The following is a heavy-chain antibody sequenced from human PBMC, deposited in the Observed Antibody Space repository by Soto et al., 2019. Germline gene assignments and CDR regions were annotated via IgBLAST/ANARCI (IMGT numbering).Heavy chain of an antibody. D-gene: IGHD3-10*01. CDR2: IIPILGIA. Sequence: SVKVSCKASGGTFSSYTISWVRQAPGQGLEWMGRIIPILGIANYAQKFQGRVTITADKSTSTAYMELSSLRSEDTAVYYCARNPRISYGMDVWGQGTTVTVPS. J-gene: IGHJ6*02. V-gene: IGHV1-69*02. CDR3: ARNPRISYGMDV. CDR1: GGTFSSYT.